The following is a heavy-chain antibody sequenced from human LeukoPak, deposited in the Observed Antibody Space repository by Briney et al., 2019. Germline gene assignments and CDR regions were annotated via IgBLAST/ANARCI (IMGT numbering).Heavy chain of an antibody. J-gene: IGHJ5*02. CDR1: GGSISSYY. V-gene: IGHV4-59*01. D-gene: IGHD6-19*01. CDR3: ARESIAVAGTSPYNWFDP. Sequence: SETLSLTCTVSGGSISSYYWSWIRQPPGKGLEWIGYIYYSGSTNYNPSLKSRVTISVDTSKNQFSLKLSSVTAADTAGYYCARESIAVAGTSPYNWFDPWGQGTLVTVSS. CDR2: IYYSGST.